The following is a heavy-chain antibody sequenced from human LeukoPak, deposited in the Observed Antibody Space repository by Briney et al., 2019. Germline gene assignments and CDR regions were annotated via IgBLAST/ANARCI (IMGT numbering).Heavy chain of an antibody. Sequence: GGSLRLSCTASGFTFGDYAMSWVRQAPGKGLEWVSGISGSAGSTYYADSVKGRFTISRDNSKNTVYLLMNFLRAEDTAVYYCAKIHSGSYFFDYWGQGILVTVSS. V-gene: IGHV3-23*01. CDR3: AKIHSGSYFFDY. J-gene: IGHJ4*02. CDR1: GFTFGDYA. CDR2: ISGSAGST. D-gene: IGHD1-26*01.